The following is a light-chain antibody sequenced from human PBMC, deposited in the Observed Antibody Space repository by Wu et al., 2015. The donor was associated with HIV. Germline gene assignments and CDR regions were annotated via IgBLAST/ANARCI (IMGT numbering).Light chain of an antibody. Sequence: EIVLTQSPGTLSLSPGERATLSCRASQSVSSSSLAWYQQKPGQAPRLLIYGASSRATGIPDRFGGSGSGADFTLTISRLEPEDFAVYSCQQYGSSPYGFGQGTKLEIK. V-gene: IGKV3-20*01. J-gene: IGKJ2*03. CDR1: QSVSSSS. CDR2: GAS. CDR3: QQYGSSPYG.